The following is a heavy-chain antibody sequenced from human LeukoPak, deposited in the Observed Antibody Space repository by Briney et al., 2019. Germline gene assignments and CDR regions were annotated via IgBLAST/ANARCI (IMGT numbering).Heavy chain of an antibody. J-gene: IGHJ6*03. V-gene: IGHV1-69*06. CDR1: AGTFTIYA. Sequence: SVTLSFTSSAGTFTIYANSWGRLPHGPGQGRMGGIIPIFGTANYAQKFQGRVTITADKSTSTAYMELSSLRSEDTAVYYCARAYSSSSGYYYMDVWGKGTTVTVSS. D-gene: IGHD6-13*01. CDR3: ARAYSSSSGYYYMDV. CDR2: IIPIFGTA.